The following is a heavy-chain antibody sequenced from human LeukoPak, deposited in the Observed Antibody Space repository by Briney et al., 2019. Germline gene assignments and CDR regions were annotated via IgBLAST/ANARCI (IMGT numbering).Heavy chain of an antibody. CDR3: ARALWYGSGKDYYYGMDV. CDR2: IYYSGST. Sequence: SETLSLTCTVSGGSISSYYWSWIRQPPGKGLEWIGYIYYSGSTNYNPSLKSRVTISVDTSKNQFSLKLSSVTAADTAVYYCARALWYGSGKDYYYGMDVWGQGTTVTVSS. V-gene: IGHV4-59*01. CDR1: GGSISSYY. J-gene: IGHJ6*02. D-gene: IGHD3-10*01.